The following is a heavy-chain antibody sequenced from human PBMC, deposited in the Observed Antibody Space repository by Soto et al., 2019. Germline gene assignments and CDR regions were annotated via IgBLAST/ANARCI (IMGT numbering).Heavy chain of an antibody. CDR3: ASVRSAQYFDF. J-gene: IGHJ4*02. D-gene: IGHD1-26*01. CDR1: GGTFSSHG. Sequence: QVQLVQSGTVVQRRGSSVKVSCQASGGTFSSHGMAWVRQAPRQGLEWMGGIIPTFGTPTYAPKFQGRVTITADKSTNTAYMEPSSLRSEDTGVYYCASVRSAQYFDFWGQGTLITVSS. CDR2: IIPTFGTP. V-gene: IGHV1-69*06.